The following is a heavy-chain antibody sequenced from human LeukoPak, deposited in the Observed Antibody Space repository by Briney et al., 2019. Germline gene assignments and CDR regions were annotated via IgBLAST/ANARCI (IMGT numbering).Heavy chain of an antibody. V-gene: IGHV4-39*01. CDR2: VYYTGSA. Sequence: SETLSLTCTVSGGSISSTSYHWAWIRQPPGKGLEWIATVYYTGSAYYNPSLKSRVTISVDTSKSQFSLKLSSVATADTALYYCARYASGSYYWFDPWGQGTLVTVSS. J-gene: IGHJ5*02. D-gene: IGHD3-10*01. CDR3: ARYASGSYYWFDP. CDR1: GGSISSTSYH.